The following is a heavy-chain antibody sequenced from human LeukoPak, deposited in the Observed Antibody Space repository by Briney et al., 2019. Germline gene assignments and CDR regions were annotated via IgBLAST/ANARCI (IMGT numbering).Heavy chain of an antibody. CDR3: ARGADFWSGYNFDH. V-gene: IGHV4-34*01. CDR2: INHSGST. J-gene: IGHJ4*02. CDR1: GGSFSGYY. Sequence: PSETLSLTCAVYGGSFSGYYWSWIRQPPGKWLEWIGEINHSGSTNYNPSLKSRVTISVDTSKNQFSLKLSSVTAADTAVYYCARGADFWSGYNFDHWGQGTLVTASS. D-gene: IGHD3-3*01.